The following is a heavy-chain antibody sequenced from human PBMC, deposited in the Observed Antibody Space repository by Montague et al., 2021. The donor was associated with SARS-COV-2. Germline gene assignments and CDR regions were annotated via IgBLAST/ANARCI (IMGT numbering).Heavy chain of an antibody. J-gene: IGHJ5*02. Sequence: TLSLTCTVSGGSISSGGYYWSWIRQHPGKGLEWIGYIYYSGSTYYNPSLKRRVTISVDTSKNQFSLKLSSVTAADTAVYYCARATRSIVVLNWFDPWGQGTLVTVSS. CDR2: IYYSGST. CDR1: GGSISSGGYY. V-gene: IGHV4-31*03. CDR3: ARATRSIVVLNWFDP. D-gene: IGHD3-22*01.